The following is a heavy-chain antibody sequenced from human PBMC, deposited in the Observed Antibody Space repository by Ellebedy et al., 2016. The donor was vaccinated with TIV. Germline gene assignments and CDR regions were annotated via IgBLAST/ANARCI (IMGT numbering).Heavy chain of an antibody. J-gene: IGHJ6*02. Sequence: ASVKVSCKASGYTFSSYGVSWVRQAPGQGLEWMGWISAYNGNRNYAQKLQGRVTMTTDTSSSTVYMELGSLRSDDTAVYYCARYYDFIYAMDVWGQGTTVTVSS. D-gene: IGHD3-3*01. V-gene: IGHV1-18*04. CDR1: GYTFSSYG. CDR2: ISAYNGNR. CDR3: ARYYDFIYAMDV.